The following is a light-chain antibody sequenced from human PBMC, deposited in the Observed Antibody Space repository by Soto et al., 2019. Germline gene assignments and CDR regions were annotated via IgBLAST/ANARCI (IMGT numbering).Light chain of an antibody. CDR2: GAS. CDR1: QSVSSSY. J-gene: IGKJ1*01. CDR3: QQYGSSPWT. V-gene: IGKV3-20*01. Sequence: EIVLTQSPGTLSLSPGERATLSCRASQSVSSSYLAWYQQKPGQAPRLLIYGASSRATGIPDRFSGSGSGTDFTLTISRLEPEAFAVYYCQQYGSSPWTFGQGTKVESK.